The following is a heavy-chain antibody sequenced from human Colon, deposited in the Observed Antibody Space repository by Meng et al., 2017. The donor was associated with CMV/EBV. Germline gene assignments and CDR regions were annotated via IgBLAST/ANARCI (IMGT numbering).Heavy chain of an antibody. Sequence: QGQVEEAGAEVKKPGASVKVSCKASGYTFTGYYMHWVRQAPGQGLEWMGWINPNSGGTNYKEKFQGRVTMTRDTSISTAYMELSGLTSDDTAVYYCARDFNSLAVSAANWFDPWGQGTLVTVSS. J-gene: IGHJ5*02. CDR2: INPNSGGT. CDR1: GYTFTGYY. D-gene: IGHD6-19*01. CDR3: ARDFNSLAVSAANWFDP. V-gene: IGHV1-2*02.